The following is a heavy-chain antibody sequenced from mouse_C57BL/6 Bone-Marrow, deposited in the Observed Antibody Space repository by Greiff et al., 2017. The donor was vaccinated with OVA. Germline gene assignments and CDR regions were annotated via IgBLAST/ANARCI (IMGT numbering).Heavy chain of an antibody. CDR3: ARKRYDGSSWYFDV. CDR2: IYPGSGST. J-gene: IGHJ1*03. D-gene: IGHD1-1*01. V-gene: IGHV1-55*01. Sequence: QVQLQQPGAELVKPGASVKMSCKASGYTFTSYWITWVQQRPGQGLEWIGDIYPGSGSTNYNEKFKSKATLTVDTASSSAYMQLSSLTSEDSAVYYCARKRYDGSSWYFDVWGTGTTVTVSS. CDR1: GYTFTSYW.